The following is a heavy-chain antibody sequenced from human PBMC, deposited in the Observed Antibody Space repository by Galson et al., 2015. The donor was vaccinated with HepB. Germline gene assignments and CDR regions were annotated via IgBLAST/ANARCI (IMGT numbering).Heavy chain of an antibody. CDR2: INPSGGST. D-gene: IGHD5-24*01. J-gene: IGHJ4*02. CDR1: GSTFTSYY. Sequence: SVKVSCKASGSTFTSYYMHWVRQAPGQGLEWMGMINPSGGSTTYAQKFQGRVTMTRDTSTSTVYMELSSLRSEDTAVYYCARVFGFNGYTPYYFDYWGPGTLVTVSS. CDR3: ARVFGFNGYTPYYFDY. V-gene: IGHV1-46*01.